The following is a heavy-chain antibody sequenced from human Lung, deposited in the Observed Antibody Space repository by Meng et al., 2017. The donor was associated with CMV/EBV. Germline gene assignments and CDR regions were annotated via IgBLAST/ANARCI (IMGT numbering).Heavy chain of an antibody. CDR1: GFLLSATGMR. J-gene: IGHJ3*02. CDR3: ARIDFWSGIDVFDI. CDR2: IDWDDDK. Sequence: FGPTLVXPTQTLTLTCSFSGFLLSATGMRVSWIRQPPGGALEWLARIDWDDDKFYSPSLKTRLSISKDTSKNQVVLRMTNMDPVDTATYYCARIDFWSGIDVFDIWGQGXKVTVSS. D-gene: IGHD3-3*01. V-gene: IGHV2-70D*14.